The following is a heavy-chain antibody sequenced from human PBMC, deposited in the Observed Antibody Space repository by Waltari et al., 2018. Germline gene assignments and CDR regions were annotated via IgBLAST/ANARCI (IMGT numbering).Heavy chain of an antibody. CDR1: GFTFSSYS. V-gene: IGHV3-48*04. D-gene: IGHD6-13*01. Sequence: EVQLVESGGGLVQPGGSLRLSCAASGFTFSSYSMNWVRQAPGKGLEWVSYISSSSSTIYYADSVKGRFTISRDNAKNSLYLQMNSLRAEDTAVYYCARDFSGYSSSWYMRVYYFDYWGQGTLVTVSS. J-gene: IGHJ4*02. CDR2: ISSSSSTI. CDR3: ARDFSGYSSSWYMRVYYFDY.